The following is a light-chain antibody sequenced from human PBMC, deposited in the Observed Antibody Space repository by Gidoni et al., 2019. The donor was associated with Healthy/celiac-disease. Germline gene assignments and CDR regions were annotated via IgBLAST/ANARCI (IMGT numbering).Light chain of an antibody. CDR3: QVWDSSTVV. CDR1: NIGSKN. J-gene: IGLJ2*01. Sequence: SSELTQPLSVSLALGQTARSTCGGNNIGSKNLHWYQQKPGPATVLVIYRDSNRPSGIPERFAGSNSGNTATLTISRAQAGDEADYYCQVWDSSTVVFGGGTKLTVL. V-gene: IGLV3-9*01. CDR2: RDS.